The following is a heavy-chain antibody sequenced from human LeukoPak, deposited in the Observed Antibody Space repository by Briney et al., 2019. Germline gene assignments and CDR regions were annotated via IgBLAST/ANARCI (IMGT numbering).Heavy chain of an antibody. D-gene: IGHD5-24*01. CDR1: GFTFNSYG. CDR3: ARDRLGDGYIREFDS. V-gene: IGHV3-30*03. CDR2: ISFDGSNK. Sequence: GGSLRLSCAASGFTFNSYGMHWVRQAPGKGLEWVAVISFDGSNKYYADSVKGRFTISRDNSKNTLYLQMNSLRAEDTAIYYCARDRLGDGYIREFDSWGQGTLVIVSS. J-gene: IGHJ4*02.